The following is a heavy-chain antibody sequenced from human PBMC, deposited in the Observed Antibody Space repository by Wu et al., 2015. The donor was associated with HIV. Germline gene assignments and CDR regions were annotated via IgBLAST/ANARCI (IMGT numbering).Heavy chain of an antibody. Sequence: QVQLQESGPGLVKPSETLSLTCTVSGGSISSYYWSWIRQPAGKGLEWIGRIYTSGSTNYNPSLKSRVTMSVDTSKNQFSLKLSSVTAADTAVYYCARGRTMVRGVTGNWYFDLWGLAPWSLSPQ. V-gene: IGHV4-4*07. CDR1: GGSISSYY. CDR3: ARGRTMVRGVTGNWYFDL. CDR2: IYTSGST. D-gene: IGHD3-10*01. J-gene: IGHJ2*01.